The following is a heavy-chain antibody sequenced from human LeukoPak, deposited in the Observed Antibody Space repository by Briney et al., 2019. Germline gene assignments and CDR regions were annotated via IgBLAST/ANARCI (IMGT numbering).Heavy chain of an antibody. CDR2: IWYDGSNK. CDR1: GFTFSSYG. Sequence: PGRSLRLSCAASGFTFSSYGMHWVRQAPGKGLEWVAVIWYDGSNKYYADSVKGRFTISRDNSKNTLYLQMNSLRAEDTAVYYCARDGMYGSSSYYYYMDVWGKGTTVTVSS. V-gene: IGHV3-33*01. J-gene: IGHJ6*03. D-gene: IGHD6-6*01. CDR3: ARDGMYGSSSYYYYMDV.